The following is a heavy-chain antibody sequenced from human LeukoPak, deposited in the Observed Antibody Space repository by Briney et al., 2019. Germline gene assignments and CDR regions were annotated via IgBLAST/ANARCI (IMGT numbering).Heavy chain of an antibody. CDR2: LYDSGST. CDR1: GGSISSGGYY. CDR3: AKSGYSKAFDI. V-gene: IGHV4-61*08. D-gene: IGHD6-13*01. J-gene: IGHJ3*02. Sequence: SQTLSLTCTVSGGSISSGGYYWSWIRQPPGKGLEWIGYLYDSGSTNYNPSLKSRVTISVDTSKNQFSLKLRSVTAADTAVYYCAKSGYSKAFDIWGQGTKVTVSS.